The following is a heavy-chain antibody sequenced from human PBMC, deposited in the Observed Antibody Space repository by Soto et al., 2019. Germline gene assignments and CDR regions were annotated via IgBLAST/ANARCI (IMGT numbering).Heavy chain of an antibody. J-gene: IGHJ5*02. V-gene: IGHV1-24*01. CDR3: ATGRRDYDILTGYFYSWFDP. D-gene: IGHD3-9*01. Sequence: ASVKVSCKVSGYTPTELSMQWVRQAPGKGLEWMGGFDPEDGETIYAQKFQGRVTMTEDTSTDTAYMELSSLRSEDTAVYYCATGRRDYDILTGYFYSWFDPWGQGTLVTVSS. CDR1: GYTPTELS. CDR2: FDPEDGET.